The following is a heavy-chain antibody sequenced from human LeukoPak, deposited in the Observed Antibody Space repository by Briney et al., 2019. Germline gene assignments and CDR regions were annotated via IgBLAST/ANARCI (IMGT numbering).Heavy chain of an antibody. CDR1: GGSISSFY. J-gene: IGHJ4*02. Sequence: SETLSLTCTVSGGSISSFYWSWIRQSPGKGLEWIGYIYKSATTNYNPSLKSRVTISVDTSKKQFSLKVNSVTAADTAVYYCARGTYSGSYSGYFDYWGQGYLVTVSS. CDR3: ARGTYSGSYSGYFDY. V-gene: IGHV4-59*01. D-gene: IGHD1-26*01. CDR2: IYKSATT.